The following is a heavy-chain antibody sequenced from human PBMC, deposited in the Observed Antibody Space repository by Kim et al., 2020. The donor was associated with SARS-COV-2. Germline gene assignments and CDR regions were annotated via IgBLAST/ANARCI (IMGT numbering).Heavy chain of an antibody. CDR1: GGSISSYY. CDR3: ARGGEGEYYDFWSGYYYFDY. CDR2: IYTSGST. D-gene: IGHD3-3*01. Sequence: SETLSLTCTVSGGSISSYYWSWIRQPAGKGLEWIGRIYTSGSTNYNPSLKSRVTMSVDTSKNQFSLKLSSVTAADTAVYYCARGGEGEYYDFWSGYYYFDYWGQGTLVTVSS. V-gene: IGHV4-4*07. J-gene: IGHJ4*02.